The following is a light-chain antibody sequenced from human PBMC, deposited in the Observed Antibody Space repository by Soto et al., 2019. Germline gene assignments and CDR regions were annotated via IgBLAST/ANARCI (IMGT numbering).Light chain of an antibody. V-gene: IGKV3-15*01. J-gene: IGKJ1*01. Sequence: EVVMTQSPATLSVSPGERATLSSRASQSVSNNLAWYQQKPGQAPRLLIYGASTRATGIPARFSGSGSGTEFTLTISSLQSEDFAVYYCQQYYNWWTFGQGTKVEIK. CDR2: GAS. CDR3: QQYYNWWT. CDR1: QSVSNN.